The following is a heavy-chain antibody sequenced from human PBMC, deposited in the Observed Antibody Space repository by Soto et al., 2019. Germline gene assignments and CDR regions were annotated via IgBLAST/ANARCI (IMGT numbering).Heavy chain of an antibody. Sequence: QVQLVESGGGEVQPGRSLTISCAASGFTFITYGMHWVRQTPGKGLEWVAVISYDGTNKFYSDSVKGRFTISRDNFKNELTLQLNSLRAADTAVYSCSKDLQSYGDYDYYCYGMDVWGLGTRVTVSS. CDR2: ISYDGTNK. CDR1: GFTFITYG. CDR3: SKDLQSYGDYDYYCYGMDV. J-gene: IGHJ6*02. D-gene: IGHD4-17*01. V-gene: IGHV3-30*18.